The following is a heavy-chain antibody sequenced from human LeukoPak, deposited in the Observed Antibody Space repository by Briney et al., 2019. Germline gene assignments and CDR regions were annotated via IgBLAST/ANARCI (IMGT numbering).Heavy chain of an antibody. V-gene: IGHV4-30-2*01. J-gene: IGHJ4*02. D-gene: IGHD6-13*01. Sequence: PSQTLSLTCAGSGGSISSGGYSWSWIRQPPGKGLEWIGYIYHSGSTYYNPSLKSRVTISVDTSKNQFSLKLSSVTAADTAVYYCARDRIAAAAPFDYWGQGTLVTVSS. CDR3: ARDRIAAAAPFDY. CDR2: IYHSGST. CDR1: GGSISSGGYS.